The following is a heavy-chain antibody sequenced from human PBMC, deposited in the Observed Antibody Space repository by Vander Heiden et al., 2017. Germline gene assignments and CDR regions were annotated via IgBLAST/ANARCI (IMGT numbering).Heavy chain of an antibody. J-gene: IGHJ4*02. CDR2: IKSKADGGTT. D-gene: IGHD3-10*01. V-gene: IGHV3-15*01. CDR1: EFIFSSAW. CDR3: TRPYGADHYFDY. Sequence: EVQLVASGGGSVKPGGSLRLSWTASEFIFSSAWMSWVRQAPGKGLEWVGRIKSKADGGTTDYAAPVKDRFTIFRDDSKNTLYLQMNSLKTDDTAFYYCTRPYGADHYFDYWGQGALVTVSS.